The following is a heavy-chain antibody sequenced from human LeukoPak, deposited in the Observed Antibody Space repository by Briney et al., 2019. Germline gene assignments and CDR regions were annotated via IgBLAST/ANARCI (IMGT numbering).Heavy chain of an antibody. CDR3: ANARSSSFFDY. CDR1: GFTFSSYE. J-gene: IGHJ4*02. CDR2: IRYDGSNK. V-gene: IGHV3-30*02. Sequence: GGSLRLSCAASGFTFSSYEMNWVRQAPGKGLEWVAFIRYDGSNKYYADSVKGRFTISRDNSKNTLYLQMNSLRAEDTAVYYCANARSSSFFDYWGQGTLVTVSS.